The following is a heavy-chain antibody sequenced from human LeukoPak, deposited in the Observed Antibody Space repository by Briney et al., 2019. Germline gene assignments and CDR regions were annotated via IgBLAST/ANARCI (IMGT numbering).Heavy chain of an antibody. V-gene: IGHV1-2*06. CDR3: ARVFHSSTWVDAFDI. CDR1: GYTFTGYY. CDR2: INPNSGGT. Sequence: ASVKVSCKASGYTFTGYYIHWVRQAPRQGLEWMGRINPNSGGTNYAQKFQGRVTMTRDTSITTAYMELSSLTSDDTAVYYCARVFHSSTWVDAFDIWGQGTMVTVSS. J-gene: IGHJ3*02. D-gene: IGHD6-13*01.